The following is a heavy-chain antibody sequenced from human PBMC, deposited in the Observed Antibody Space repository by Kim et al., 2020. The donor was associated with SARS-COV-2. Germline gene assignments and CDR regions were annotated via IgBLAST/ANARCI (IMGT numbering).Heavy chain of an antibody. D-gene: IGHD3-16*01. CDR3: ARDLVGVMDF. CDR1: ENTFTSYY. J-gene: IGHJ4*02. Sequence: ASVKVSCKTSENTFTSYYIHWVRQAPGQGLEWMGLIKPSGGITTYAQQFQGRVTMTRDTSTRTVYMELRSLTSEDTAVYYCARDLVGVMDFWGQGTLVTV. CDR2: IKPSGGIT. V-gene: IGHV1-46*01.